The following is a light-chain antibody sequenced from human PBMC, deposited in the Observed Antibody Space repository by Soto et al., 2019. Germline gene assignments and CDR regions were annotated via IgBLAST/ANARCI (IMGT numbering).Light chain of an antibody. CDR1: SSDVGGYDY. V-gene: IGLV2-14*01. J-gene: IGLJ1*01. CDR2: EVS. CDR3: SSYSSDITQV. Sequence: QSALTQPASVSGSPGQSITISCTGTSSDVGGYDYVSWYQQHPGKAPKLMIYEVSNRPYGVSNRFSGSKSGNTASLTISGLQDEDEADYYCSSYSSDITQVFGTGTKVTVL.